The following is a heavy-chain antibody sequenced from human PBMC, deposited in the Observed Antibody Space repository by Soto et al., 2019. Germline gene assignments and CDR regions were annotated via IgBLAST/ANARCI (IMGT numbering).Heavy chain of an antibody. J-gene: IGHJ4*02. CDR1: GFSFSTYA. Sequence: EVQLSESGGGLVQPGGSLRLSCAASGFSFSTYAMSWVRQAPGKGREWVSAISGSGGNTYYADSVKGRFTISRDSSKNKMYLQMNSLRAEDTAIDYCAKASMGTTKGKYYFDCWGQGTLVTASS. CDR3: AKASMGTTKGKYYFDC. CDR2: ISGSGGNT. V-gene: IGHV3-23*01. D-gene: IGHD4-17*01.